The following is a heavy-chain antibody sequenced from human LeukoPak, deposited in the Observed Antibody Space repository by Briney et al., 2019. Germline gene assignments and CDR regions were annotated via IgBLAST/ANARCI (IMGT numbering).Heavy chain of an antibody. V-gene: IGHV3-33*06. CDR2: IRYDGSNK. CDR1: GFTFSNYG. CDR3: AKDRSGRYYMDV. J-gene: IGHJ6*03. Sequence: GRSLRLSCAASGFTFSNYGMHWVRQAPGKGLEWVAVIRYDGSNKYYADSVKGRFTISRDNSKNTLYLQMNSLRAEDTAVYYCAKDRSGRYYMDVWGKGTTVTVSS. D-gene: IGHD3-3*01.